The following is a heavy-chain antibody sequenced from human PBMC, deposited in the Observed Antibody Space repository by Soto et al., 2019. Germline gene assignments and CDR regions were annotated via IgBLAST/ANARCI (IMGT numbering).Heavy chain of an antibody. CDR2: ISGSGGST. V-gene: IGHV3-23*01. D-gene: IGHD3-9*01. CDR1: GFTFSSYP. Sequence: PGGSLILSCAASGFTFSSYPMSWVRQAPGKGLEWVSAISGSGGSTYYADSVKGRFTISRDNSKNTLYLQMNSLRAEDTAVYYCAKDNYDILTGWSDYWGQGTLVTVSS. CDR3: AKDNYDILTGWSDY. J-gene: IGHJ4*02.